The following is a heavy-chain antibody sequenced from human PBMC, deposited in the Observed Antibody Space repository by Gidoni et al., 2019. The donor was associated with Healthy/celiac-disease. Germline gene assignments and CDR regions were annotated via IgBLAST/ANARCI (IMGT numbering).Heavy chain of an antibody. D-gene: IGHD2-2*01. J-gene: IGHJ6*02. CDR2: INWNVGST. V-gene: IGHV3-20*04. CDR3: ARDRAAYCSSTSCYLGMDV. CDR1: GFTFDDYG. Sequence: EVQLVESGGGVVRPGGSLRRYCAASGFTFDDYGMSWVRQAPGKGLRLFSGINWNVGSTGYVDSVKGRFTISRDNAKNSLYLQMNSLRAEDTALYYCARDRAAYCSSTSCYLGMDVWGQGTTVTVSS.